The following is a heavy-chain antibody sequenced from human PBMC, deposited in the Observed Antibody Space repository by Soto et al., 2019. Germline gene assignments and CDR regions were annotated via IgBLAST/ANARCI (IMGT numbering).Heavy chain of an antibody. CDR3: ARVTLPSTLFGVGRDWYFDL. V-gene: IGHV4-59*01. D-gene: IGHD3-3*01. CDR2: IYYNGIT. CDR1: GVSISTYY. J-gene: IGHJ2*01. Sequence: QVQLQESGPGLVKPSETLSLTCTISGVSISTYYWSWIRQPPGKGLEWIGYIYYNGITNYNPSLTSRVAMSIDTSKNQFSLKLTSVTTADTAVYYCARVTLPSTLFGVGRDWYFDLWGRGTLVTVSS.